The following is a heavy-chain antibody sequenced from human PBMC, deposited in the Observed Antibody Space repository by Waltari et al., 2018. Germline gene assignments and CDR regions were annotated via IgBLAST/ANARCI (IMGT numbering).Heavy chain of an antibody. Sequence: EARLLESGGALVQPGGSLRLSCAASGFPFGNYYMIWVRQAPGRGLEWVSTISGPAHETVYADSVKGRFTISRDNSKTTLYLQMNSLRVEDTAMYYCANYGQLPSNGDYWGQGTLVTVSS. CDR2: ISGPAHET. V-gene: IGHV3-23*01. CDR1: GFPFGNYY. CDR3: ANYGQLPSNGDY. D-gene: IGHD1-1*01. J-gene: IGHJ4*02.